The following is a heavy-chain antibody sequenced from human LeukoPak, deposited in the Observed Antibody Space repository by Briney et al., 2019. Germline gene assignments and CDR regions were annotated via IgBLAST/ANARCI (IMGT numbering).Heavy chain of an antibody. Sequence: ASETLSLTCTVSGGSISSYYWSWIRQPPGKGLEWIGYIYYSGSTNYNPSLKSRVTISVDTSKNQFSLKPSSVTAADRAVYSCASTHGLRGFDYWGQGTLVNVSS. CDR2: IYYSGST. CDR3: ASTHGLRGFDY. J-gene: IGHJ4*02. V-gene: IGHV4-59*08. D-gene: IGHD5-12*01. CDR1: GGSISSYY.